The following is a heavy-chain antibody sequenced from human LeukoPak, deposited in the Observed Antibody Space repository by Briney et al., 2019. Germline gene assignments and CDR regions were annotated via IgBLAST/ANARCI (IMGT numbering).Heavy chain of an antibody. J-gene: IGHJ4*02. V-gene: IGHV1-2*02. CDR3: ARGWYSSSWLDY. Sequence: ASVKVSCKASGYTFTGYYMHWVRQAPGQGLEWMGWINPNSGGTNYAQKFQGRVTMTRDASISTAYMELSRLRSDDTAVYYCARGWYSSSWLDYWGQGTLVTVSS. D-gene: IGHD6-13*01. CDR2: INPNSGGT. CDR1: GYTFTGYY.